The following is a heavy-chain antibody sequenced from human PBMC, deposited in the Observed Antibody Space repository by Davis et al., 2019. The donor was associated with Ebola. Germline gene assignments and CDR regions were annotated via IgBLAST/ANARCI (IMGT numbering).Heavy chain of an antibody. D-gene: IGHD2-2*01. CDR1: GFTFGDYT. V-gene: IGHV3-49*04. J-gene: IGHJ2*01. Sequence: PGGSLRLSCTGSGFTFGDYTIGWVCQAPGKGLEWIGFIRGEQFTGPPQYAASVKGRFSLSRDDSNSVAYLHMTSLQNEDTATYYCTRDLLRTVLRPAPKSSYWSSDLWGRGTPVTVSS. CDR3: TRDLLRTVLRPAPKSSYWSSDL. CDR2: IRGEQFTGPP.